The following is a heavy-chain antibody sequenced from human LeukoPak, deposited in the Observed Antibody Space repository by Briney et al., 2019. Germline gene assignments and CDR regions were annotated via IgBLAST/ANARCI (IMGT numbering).Heavy chain of an antibody. CDR2: IKLDGSEI. Sequence: PGRSLRLSCAASGFTFSNAWMSSVRQAPGKGLELGANIKLDGSEIYYVDSVKGRYTISRDNTKNSLFLHMSSLRAEDTAVYFCASSYFDNSLHAYDIWGQGTMVTVSS. CDR1: GFTFSNAW. CDR3: ASSYFDNSLHAYDI. J-gene: IGHJ3*02. D-gene: IGHD3-22*01. V-gene: IGHV3-7*01.